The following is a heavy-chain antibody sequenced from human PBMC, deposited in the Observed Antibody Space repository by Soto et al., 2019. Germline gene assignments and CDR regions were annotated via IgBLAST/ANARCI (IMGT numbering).Heavy chain of an antibody. CDR3: ASGSTIVRGAPSWFDP. J-gene: IGHJ5*02. D-gene: IGHD3-10*01. CDR2: IIPIAAIA. CDR1: GGTFSRYT. V-gene: IGHV1-69*02. Sequence: QVQLVQSGAEVKKPGSSVKVSCKASGGTFSRYTINWVRQAPGQGLEWMGRIIPIAAIANYTQKFQGRVTITVDKSSTTAYMALSSRRSDDTAVYYCASGSTIVRGAPSWFDPWGQGPLVTVSS.